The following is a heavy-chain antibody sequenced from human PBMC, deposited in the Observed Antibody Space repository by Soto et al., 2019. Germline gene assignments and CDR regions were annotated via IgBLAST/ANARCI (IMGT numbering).Heavy chain of an antibody. CDR3: ARDARGTRGFDEMDI. CDR1: GYIFTGYH. V-gene: IGHV1-2*02. CDR2: INPNSGDT. Sequence: GASVTVPRKASGYIFTGYHIHWVRQAPGRGLEWMGWINPNSGDTEYAQNFQGRVTMTRDTSFNMVYMEMRGLMSDDAAVYYCARDARGTRGFDEMDIWGQGTTVTVSS. J-gene: IGHJ6*02. D-gene: IGHD3-9*01.